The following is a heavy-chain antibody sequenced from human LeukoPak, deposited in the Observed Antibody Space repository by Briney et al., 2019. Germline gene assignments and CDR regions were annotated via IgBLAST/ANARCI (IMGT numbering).Heavy chain of an antibody. Sequence: GGSLRLSCAASGFTFSNAWMSWVRQAPGKGLEWVGFIRSKAYGGTTENAASVKGRFTISRDDSKSIAYLQMNSLKTEDTAVYYCTGSFGELTFFDYWGLGTLVTVSS. J-gene: IGHJ4*02. CDR2: IRSKAYGGTT. CDR3: TGSFGELTFFDY. CDR1: GFTFSNAW. D-gene: IGHD3-10*01. V-gene: IGHV3-49*04.